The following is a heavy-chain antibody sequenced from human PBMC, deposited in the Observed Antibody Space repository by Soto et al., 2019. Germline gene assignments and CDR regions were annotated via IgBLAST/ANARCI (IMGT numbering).Heavy chain of an antibody. D-gene: IGHD3-22*01. Sequence: GGSLRLSCAASGFTFSSYAMSWVRQAPGKGLEWVSAISGSGGSTYYADSVKGRFTISRDNSKNTLYLQMNSLRAEDTAVYYCAKRDVYDSSGYYLFCPDYWGQRTLVTVSS. CDR3: AKRDVYDSSGYYLFCPDY. V-gene: IGHV3-23*01. CDR1: GFTFSSYA. CDR2: ISGSGGST. J-gene: IGHJ4*02.